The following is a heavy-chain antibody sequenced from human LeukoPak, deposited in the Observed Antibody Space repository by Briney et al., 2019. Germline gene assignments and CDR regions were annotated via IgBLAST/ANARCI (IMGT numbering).Heavy chain of an antibody. Sequence: SETLSLTCTVSGGSISSSNYYWGWIRQPPGKGLEWIGSIYYSESTYYNPSLKSRVTMSVDTSKNQFSLKLSSVTAAETAVYFCARRYLGYCSGDSCPLNYYGMDVWGQGTTVTVSS. CDR3: ARRYLGYCSGDSCPLNYYGMDV. J-gene: IGHJ6*02. CDR1: GGSISSSNYY. CDR2: IYYSEST. V-gene: IGHV4-39*01. D-gene: IGHD2-15*01.